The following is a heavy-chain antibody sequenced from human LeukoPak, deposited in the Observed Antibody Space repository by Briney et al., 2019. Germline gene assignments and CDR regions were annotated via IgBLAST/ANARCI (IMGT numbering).Heavy chain of an antibody. CDR2: ISISSSYI. CDR1: GFTFSSYS. Sequence: PGGSLRLSCAASGFTFSSYSMNWVRQAPGKGLEWVSSISISSSYIYYADSVKGRFTISRDNAKNSLYLQMNSLRAEDTAVYYCARDLSYYYDSSGSVFDYWGQGTLVTVSS. V-gene: IGHV3-21*01. CDR3: ARDLSYYYDSSGSVFDY. J-gene: IGHJ4*02. D-gene: IGHD3-22*01.